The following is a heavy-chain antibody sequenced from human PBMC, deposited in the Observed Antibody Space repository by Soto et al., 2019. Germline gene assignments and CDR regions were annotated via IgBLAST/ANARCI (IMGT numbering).Heavy chain of an antibody. CDR1: GYTFTNFG. D-gene: IGHD5-18*01. CDR3: GSGVTAVDY. Sequence: QVQLVQSGAEVKKPGASVKVSCKASGYTFTNFGISWVRQAPGQGLEWMAWISAYNGHINYAQKYQGRVTMTTDTSTRPACMGVRSLRFDVEAVYYCGSGVTAVDYWGRGPLVAVSS. CDR2: ISAYNGHI. J-gene: IGHJ4*02. V-gene: IGHV1-18*01.